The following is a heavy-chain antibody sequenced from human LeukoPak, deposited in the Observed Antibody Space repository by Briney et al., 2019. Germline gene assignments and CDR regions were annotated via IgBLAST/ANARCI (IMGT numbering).Heavy chain of an antibody. CDR3: ARERGGDLGEACDV. V-gene: IGHV4-59*01. D-gene: IGHD2-21*01. CDR2: IHNSGST. Sequence: SETLSLTCTVSGGSNVNSYWSWFRQAPGKGLEWIGYIHNSGSTNYNPSLKSRVTISIDTSSNHFSLDLSSLTAADTAVYYCARERGGDLGEACDVWGQGTMVTVSS. J-gene: IGHJ3*01. CDR1: GGSNVNSY.